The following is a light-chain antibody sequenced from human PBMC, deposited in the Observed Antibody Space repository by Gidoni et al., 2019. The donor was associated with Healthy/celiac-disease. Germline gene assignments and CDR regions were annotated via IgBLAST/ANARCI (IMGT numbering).Light chain of an antibody. J-gene: IGKJ4*01. CDR3: QQYGSSPRVT. CDR2: GAS. V-gene: IGKV3-20*01. Sequence: IVLTQSPGTLSLSPGQRATLAGRARRSVSRSYLAWYQQKPGQAPRRRIYGASSRATGIPDRLSGSGSGTDSTLTSSRLELEDFAVYYCQQYGSSPRVTFGGXTQVEIK. CDR1: RSVSRSY.